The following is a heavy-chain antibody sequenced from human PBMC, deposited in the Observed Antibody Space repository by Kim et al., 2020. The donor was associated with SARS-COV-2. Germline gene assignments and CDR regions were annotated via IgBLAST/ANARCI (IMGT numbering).Heavy chain of an antibody. CDR3: AAGGITMVRAHKPLDY. CDR1: GGSISSYY. J-gene: IGHJ4*01. Sequence: SETLSLTCTVSGGSISSYYWSWIRQPPGKGLEWIGYIYYSGSTNYNPSLKSRVTISVDTSKNQFSLKLSSVTAADTAVYYCAAGGITMVRAHKPLDYWG. CDR2: IYYSGST. V-gene: IGHV4-59*08. D-gene: IGHD3-10*01.